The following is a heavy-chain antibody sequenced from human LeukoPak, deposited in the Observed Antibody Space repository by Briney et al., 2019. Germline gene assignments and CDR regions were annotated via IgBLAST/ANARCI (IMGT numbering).Heavy chain of an antibody. CDR1: GFTFTIHW. CDR3: APVGLDHNFLDP. V-gene: IGHV3-7*05. Sequence: GGSLRLSCASSGFTFTIHWMSWGGQAPGRGLEWVANINQDGSEKYYVDSVKGRFTISRDNAKNSLYLQMNSLRAADTAVYYCAPVGLDHNFLDPWPQGTLVTVSS. J-gene: IGHJ5*02. D-gene: IGHD1-1*01. CDR2: INQDGSEK.